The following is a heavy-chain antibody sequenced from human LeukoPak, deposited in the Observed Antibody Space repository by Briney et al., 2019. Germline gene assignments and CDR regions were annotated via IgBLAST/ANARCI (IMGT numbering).Heavy chain of an antibody. D-gene: IGHD3-10*01. J-gene: IGHJ4*02. CDR2: IYSGGST. V-gene: IGHV3-53*01. CDR1: GFTVSSNY. CDR3: AKDSYFGSGSYYYFDR. Sequence: GGSLRLSCAASGFTVSSNYMSWVRQAPGKGLEWVSVIYSGGSTYYADSVKGRFTISRDNSKNTLYLQMNSLRAEDTAVYYCAKDSYFGSGSYYYFDRWGQGTLVTVSS.